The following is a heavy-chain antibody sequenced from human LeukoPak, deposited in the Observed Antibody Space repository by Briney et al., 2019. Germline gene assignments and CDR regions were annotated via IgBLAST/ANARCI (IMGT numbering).Heavy chain of an antibody. D-gene: IGHD3-10*01. Sequence: GGSLRLSCAASGFTFSSYWMSWVRQAPGKGLEWVANIKQDGSEKYYVDSVKGRFTISRDNAKNSLYLQMNSLRAEDTAVYYCARDLKYYYGSGRAYYGMDVRGQGTTVTVSS. CDR3: ARDLKYYYGSGRAYYGMDV. J-gene: IGHJ6*02. CDR2: IKQDGSEK. V-gene: IGHV3-7*01. CDR1: GFTFSSYW.